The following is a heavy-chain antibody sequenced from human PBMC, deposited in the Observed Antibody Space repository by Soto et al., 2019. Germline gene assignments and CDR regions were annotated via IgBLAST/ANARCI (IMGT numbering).Heavy chain of an antibody. D-gene: IGHD4-4*01. Sequence: GGSLRLSCAASGFPFSTYPMNWVRQVPGKGLEWVSGISGSGISTFYADSVKGRFTISRDNSKNTVYLQMNRLRAEDTALYYCVKLPVTTASYYYFGMDVWGQGTTVTVSS. V-gene: IGHV3-23*01. CDR1: GFPFSTYP. CDR3: VKLPVTTASYYYFGMDV. J-gene: IGHJ6*02. CDR2: ISGSGIST.